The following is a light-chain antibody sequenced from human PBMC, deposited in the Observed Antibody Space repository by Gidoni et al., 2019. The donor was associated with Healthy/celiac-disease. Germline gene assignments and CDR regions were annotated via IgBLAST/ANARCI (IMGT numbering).Light chain of an antibody. J-gene: IGLJ2*01. CDR1: SLRSYY. CDR3: NSRDSSGNPLGV. Sequence: SSELTQDPAVSVALGQTVRITCQGDSLRSYYASWYQHKPGQATVLVIYGKNNRPSGIPDRFSGSSSGNTASLTITGAQAEDEADYYCNSRDSSGNPLGVFGGGTKLTVL. CDR2: GKN. V-gene: IGLV3-19*01.